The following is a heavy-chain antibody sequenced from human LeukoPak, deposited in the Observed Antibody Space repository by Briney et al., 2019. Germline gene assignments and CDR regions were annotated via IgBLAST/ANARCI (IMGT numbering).Heavy chain of an antibody. CDR3: AKGDTAMPYYYYGMDV. CDR1: GFTFSSYA. CDR2: ISGSGGST. J-gene: IGHJ6*02. Sequence: PGGSLRLSCAASGFTFSSYAMSWVRQAPGKGLEWVSGISGSGGSTYYADSVKGRFTISRDNSKNTLYLQMNSLRAEDTAAYYCAKGDTAMPYYYYGMDVWGQGTTVTVSS. D-gene: IGHD5-18*01. V-gene: IGHV3-23*01.